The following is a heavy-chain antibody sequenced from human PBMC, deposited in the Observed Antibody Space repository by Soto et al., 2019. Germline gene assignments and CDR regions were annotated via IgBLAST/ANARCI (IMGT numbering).Heavy chain of an antibody. D-gene: IGHD3-10*01. CDR1: GGSISSYY. CDR2: IYYSGST. Sequence: SETLSLTCTVSGGSISSYYWSWIRQPPGKGLEWIGYIYYSGSTNYNPSLKSRVTISVDTSKNQFSLKLSSVTAADTAVYYCARVAGFRDYGSGSYCYGMDVWGQGTTVTVSS. V-gene: IGHV4-59*01. J-gene: IGHJ6*02. CDR3: ARVAGFRDYGSGSYCYGMDV.